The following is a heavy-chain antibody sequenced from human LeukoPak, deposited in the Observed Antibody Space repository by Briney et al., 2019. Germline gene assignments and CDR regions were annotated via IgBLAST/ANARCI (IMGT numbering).Heavy chain of an antibody. Sequence: GESLKISCKGSGYSFTNYWIGWVRQMPGKGLEWMGIIYPGDSDTRYSPSFQGQVTISADKSISTAYLQWSSLKASDTAVYYCARQTPYCSSTSCGPGDYWGQGTLVTVSS. D-gene: IGHD2-2*01. CDR3: ARQTPYCSSTSCGPGDY. V-gene: IGHV5-51*01. CDR1: GYSFTNYW. CDR2: IYPGDSDT. J-gene: IGHJ4*02.